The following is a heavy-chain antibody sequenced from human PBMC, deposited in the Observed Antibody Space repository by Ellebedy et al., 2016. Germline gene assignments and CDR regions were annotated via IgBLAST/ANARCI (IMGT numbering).Heavy chain of an antibody. D-gene: IGHD1-1*01. Sequence: GESLKISXVASGFTFRNFFMSWVRQAPGGGLEWISTISGDGDTTFSADSVKGRFTISRDNSRYTLYLQMDSLRAADTAVYYCRYGHYSAYWGQGTLVTVSS. CDR2: ISGDGDTT. V-gene: IGHV3-23*01. J-gene: IGHJ4*02. CDR3: RYGHYSAY. CDR1: GFTFRNFF.